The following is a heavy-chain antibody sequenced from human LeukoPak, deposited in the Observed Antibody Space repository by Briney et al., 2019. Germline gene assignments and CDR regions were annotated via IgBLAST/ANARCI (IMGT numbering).Heavy chain of an antibody. D-gene: IGHD3-22*01. J-gene: IGHJ5*02. CDR1: GGTFSSYA. Sequence: SVKVSCKASGGTFSSYAISWVRQAPGQGLEWMGRIIPIFGIANYAQKFQGGVTITADKSTSAAYMELSSLRSEDTAVYYCAGLYYYDSSGYSSWFDPWGQGTLVTVSS. CDR2: IIPIFGIA. V-gene: IGHV1-69*04. CDR3: AGLYYYDSSGYSSWFDP.